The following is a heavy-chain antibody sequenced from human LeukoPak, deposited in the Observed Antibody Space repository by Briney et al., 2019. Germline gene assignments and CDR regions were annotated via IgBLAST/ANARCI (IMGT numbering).Heavy chain of an antibody. V-gene: IGHV3-7*01. CDR1: GFTFSDYY. CDR3: ARARSSSRGYYFDY. Sequence: GGSLRLSCAASGFTFSDYYMSWVRQAPGKGLEWVANIKQDGSEKYYVDSVKGRFTISRDNAKNSLYLQMNSLRAEDTAVYYCARARSSSRGYYFDYWGQGTLVTVSS. D-gene: IGHD2-2*01. CDR2: IKQDGSEK. J-gene: IGHJ4*02.